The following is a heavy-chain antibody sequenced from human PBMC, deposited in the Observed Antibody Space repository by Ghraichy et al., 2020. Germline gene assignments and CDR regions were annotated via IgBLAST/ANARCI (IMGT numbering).Heavy chain of an antibody. Sequence: WGSLRLSCAASGFTFSSYSMNWVRQAPGKGLEWVSYISSSSSTIYYADSVKGRFTISRDNAKNSLYLQMNSLRDEDTAVYYCARDTATVLYYYYGMDVWGQGTTVTVSS. CDR3: ARDTATVLYYYYGMDV. J-gene: IGHJ6*02. D-gene: IGHD4-11*01. CDR1: GFTFSSYS. V-gene: IGHV3-48*02. CDR2: ISSSSSTI.